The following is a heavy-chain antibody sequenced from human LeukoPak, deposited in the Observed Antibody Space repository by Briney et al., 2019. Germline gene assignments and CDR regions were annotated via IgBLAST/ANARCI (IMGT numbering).Heavy chain of an antibody. D-gene: IGHD1-1*01. V-gene: IGHV1-2*02. J-gene: IGHJ6*03. Sequence: ASVKVSCKASGYTFAGYYLHWVRQAPGQGLEWMGWINPNSGGTNYAQRFQGRVTMTRDASISTAYMELSRLRPNDTAVYYCARALPERLYYMDVWGKGTTVTISS. CDR3: ARALPERLYYMDV. CDR1: GYTFAGYY. CDR2: INPNSGGT.